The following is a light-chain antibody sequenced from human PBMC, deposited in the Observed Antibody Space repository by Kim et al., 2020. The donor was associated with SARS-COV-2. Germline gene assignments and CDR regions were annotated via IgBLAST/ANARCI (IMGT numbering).Light chain of an antibody. J-gene: IGLJ3*02. CDR3: QTWDSTIQV. CDR2: VNSDGSH. V-gene: IGLV4-69*01. Sequence: QLVLTQSPSASASLGASVKLTCTLNSGHTDYAIAWHQRQPEKGPRYWMKVNSDGSHSKGDGIPDRFSGSSSGAERYLTISSLQSEDEADYYCQTWDSTIQVFGGGTKLTVL. CDR1: SGHTDYA.